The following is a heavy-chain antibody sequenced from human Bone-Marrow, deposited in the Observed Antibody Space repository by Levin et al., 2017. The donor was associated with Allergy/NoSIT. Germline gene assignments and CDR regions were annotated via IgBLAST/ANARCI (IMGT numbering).Heavy chain of an antibody. Sequence: NPSETLSLTCTVSGGSISSGGYYWSWIRQHPGKGLEWIGYIYYSGSTYYNPSLKSRVTISVDTSKNQFSLKLSSVTAADTAVYYCARDRTAGTLNWFDPWGQGTLVTVSS. J-gene: IGHJ5*02. CDR1: GGSISSGGYY. CDR2: IYYSGST. D-gene: IGHD6-13*01. CDR3: ARDRTAGTLNWFDP. V-gene: IGHV4-31*03.